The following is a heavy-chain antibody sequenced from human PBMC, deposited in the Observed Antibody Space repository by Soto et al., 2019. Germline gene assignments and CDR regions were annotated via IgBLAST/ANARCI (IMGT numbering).Heavy chain of an antibody. J-gene: IGHJ6*02. Sequence: GGSLRLACAASGFTFSSYAMSWVRQAPGKGLEWVSAISGSGGSTYYADSVKGRFTISRDNSKNTLYLQMNSLRAEDTAVYYCAKDTAPSENYYYYGMDVWGQGTTVTVSS. D-gene: IGHD3-3*01. CDR1: GFTFSSYA. CDR3: AKDTAPSENYYYYGMDV. V-gene: IGHV3-23*01. CDR2: ISGSGGST.